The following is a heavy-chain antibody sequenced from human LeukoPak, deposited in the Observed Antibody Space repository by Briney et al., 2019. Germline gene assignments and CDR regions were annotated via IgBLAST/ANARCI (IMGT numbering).Heavy chain of an antibody. CDR1: GFTFSSYG. V-gene: IGHV3-30*02. J-gene: IGHJ5*02. D-gene: IGHD3-10*01. Sequence: PGGSLRLSCAASGFTFSSYGMHWVRQAPGKGLEWVAFIRYDGSNKYYADFVKGRFTISRDNSKNTLYLQMNSLRAEDTAVYYCAKVPTMVRGVTGWFDPWGQGTLVTVSS. CDR3: AKVPTMVRGVTGWFDP. CDR2: IRYDGSNK.